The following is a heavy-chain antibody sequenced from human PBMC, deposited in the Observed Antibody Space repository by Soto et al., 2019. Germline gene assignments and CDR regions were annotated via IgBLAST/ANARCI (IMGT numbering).Heavy chain of an antibody. J-gene: IGHJ4*02. D-gene: IGHD3-22*01. Sequence: SQTLSLTCAISGDSVSSNAAAWEWIRQSPTRGLEWLGRTYYRSKWYNEYTVSLRSRIIINADASRNQFSLHLSSVTPEDTAVYYCARMSDSTFDFWGPGILVTVSS. V-gene: IGHV6-1*01. CDR1: GDSVSSNAAA. CDR3: ARMSDSTFDF. CDR2: TYYRSKWYN.